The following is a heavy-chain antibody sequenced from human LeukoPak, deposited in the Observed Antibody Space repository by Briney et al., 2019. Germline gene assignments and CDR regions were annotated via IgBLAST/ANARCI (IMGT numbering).Heavy chain of an antibody. CDR3: ARVQSGGGLAAAGPFDY. Sequence: GGSLRLSCAASGFTFSSYAMSWVRQAPGKGLEWVSAISGSGGSTYYADSVKGRFTISRDNSKNTLYLQMNSLRVEDTALYYCARVQSGGGLAAAGPFDYWGQGTLVTVSS. D-gene: IGHD6-13*01. CDR1: GFTFSSYA. CDR2: ISGSGGST. J-gene: IGHJ4*02. V-gene: IGHV3-23*01.